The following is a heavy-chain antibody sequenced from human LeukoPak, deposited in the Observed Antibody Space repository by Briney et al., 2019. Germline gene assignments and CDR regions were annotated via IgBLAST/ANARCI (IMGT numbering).Heavy chain of an antibody. Sequence: SVKVSCKASGGTFSSYAISWVRQAPGQGLEWMGRIIPILGIANYAQKFQGRVTITADKSTSTAYMELNSLRAEDTAVYYCARDGGARVGATTRWGQGTLVTVSS. CDR3: ARDGGARVGATTR. CDR2: IIPILGIA. CDR1: GGTFSSYA. D-gene: IGHD1-26*01. J-gene: IGHJ4*02. V-gene: IGHV1-69*04.